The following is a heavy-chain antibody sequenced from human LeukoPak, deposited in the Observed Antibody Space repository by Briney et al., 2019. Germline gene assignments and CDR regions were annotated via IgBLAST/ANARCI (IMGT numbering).Heavy chain of an antibody. Sequence: GGSLRLSCAASTFTFSSYGMHWVRQAPGKRLEWVAFIRSDGSNKYYADSVKGRFTISRDNSKNTLYLQMNSLRAEDTAVYYCAKDSSWFISIYMDVWGKGTTVTISS. V-gene: IGHV3-30*02. CDR1: TFTFSSYG. D-gene: IGHD2/OR15-2a*01. CDR3: AKDSSWFISIYMDV. CDR2: IRSDGSNK. J-gene: IGHJ6*03.